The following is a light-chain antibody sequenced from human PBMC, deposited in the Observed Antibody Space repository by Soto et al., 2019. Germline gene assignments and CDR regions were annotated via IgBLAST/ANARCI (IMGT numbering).Light chain of an antibody. J-gene: IGKJ3*01. CDR3: QLYSDSPPLFT. CDR1: QSVSSAY. V-gene: IGKV3-20*01. CDR2: GAS. Sequence: EIVLTQSPGTLSLSPGERATLSCRASQSVSSAYLAWYQQKPGQAPSLLIYGASDRETGIPDRFSGSGSETDFTLTISRLEPEDFAVYYCQLYSDSPPLFTFGPVTKVDIK.